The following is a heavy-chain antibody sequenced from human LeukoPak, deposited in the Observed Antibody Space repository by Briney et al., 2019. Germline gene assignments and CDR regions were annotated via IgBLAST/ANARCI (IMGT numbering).Heavy chain of an antibody. J-gene: IGHJ5*02. V-gene: IGHV4-59*08. CDR3: ARHRQLVHWFDP. CDR2: IYYSGAT. CDR1: GGSISSYY. Sequence: SEILSLTCTVSGGSISSYYWSWIRQPPGKGLEWIGSIYYSGATNYNPSLKSRLTMSVDTSKNQFSLKLNSVTAADTAVYYCARHRQLVHWFDPWGQGILVTVSS. D-gene: IGHD6-6*01.